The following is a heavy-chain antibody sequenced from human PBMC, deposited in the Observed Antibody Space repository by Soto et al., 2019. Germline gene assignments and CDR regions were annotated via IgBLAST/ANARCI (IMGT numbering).Heavy chain of an antibody. D-gene: IGHD3-3*01. V-gene: IGHV4-59*08. CDR1: GGSISSYY. Sequence: SETLSLTCTVSGGSISSYYWSWIRQPPGKGLEWIGYIYYSGSTNYNPSLKSRVTISVDTSKNQFSLKLSSVTAADTAVYYCARHSRITIFGVVRYYYYYMDVWGKGTTVTVSS. CDR2: IYYSGST. CDR3: ARHSRITIFGVVRYYYYYMDV. J-gene: IGHJ6*03.